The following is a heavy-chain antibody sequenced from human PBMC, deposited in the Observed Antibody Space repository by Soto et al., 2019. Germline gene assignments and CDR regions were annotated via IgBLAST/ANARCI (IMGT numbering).Heavy chain of an antibody. Sequence: ASVKVSCKASGYTFTSYDIKWVRQATGQGLEWMGWMNPNSGNTGYAQKFQGRVTMTRNTSISTDYMELRSLRYEDTAVYYCARGSDTNYVSVYYYYGMDVWGQGTTVTVSS. D-gene: IGHD2-8*01. CDR2: MNPNSGNT. J-gene: IGHJ6*02. V-gene: IGHV1-8*01. CDR1: GYTFTSYD. CDR3: ARGSDTNYVSVYYYYGMDV.